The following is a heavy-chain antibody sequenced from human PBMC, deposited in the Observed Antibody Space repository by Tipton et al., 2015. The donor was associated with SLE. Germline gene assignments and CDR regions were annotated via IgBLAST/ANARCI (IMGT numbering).Heavy chain of an antibody. D-gene: IGHD6-19*01. Sequence: QLVQSGGGLVQPGGSLRLSCAASGFTVNSNYLSWVRQAPGKGLEWVSVIYSGGSTYYADSVKGRFTISRDNSKNTLYLQMNSLRAEDTAVYYCARDRGSGWFDFDYWGQGTLVTVSS. CDR2: IYSGGST. V-gene: IGHV3-53*04. CDR1: GFTVNSNY. J-gene: IGHJ4*02. CDR3: ARDRGSGWFDFDY.